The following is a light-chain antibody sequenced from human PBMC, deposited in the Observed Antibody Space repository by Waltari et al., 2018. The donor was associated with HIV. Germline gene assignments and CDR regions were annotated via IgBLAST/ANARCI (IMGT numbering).Light chain of an antibody. CDR1: QSIATY. CDR3: QQRAISPGT. J-gene: IGKJ5*01. Sequence: IVLTQSPATVSLSPGARATLSCRASQSIATYLAWYQHNPGQPHRLLMSHASTRATGIPARFSGSGSGTDFTLTISSLEPEDFAIYYCQQRAISPGTFGHGTRLDIK. V-gene: IGKV3-11*01. CDR2: HAS.